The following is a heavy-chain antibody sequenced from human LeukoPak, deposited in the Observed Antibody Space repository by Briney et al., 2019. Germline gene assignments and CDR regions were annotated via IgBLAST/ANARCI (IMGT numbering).Heavy chain of an antibody. Sequence: ASVKVSCKASGYTFTSYGISWVRQAPGQGLEWMGWISAYNGNTNYAQKLQGRVTMTEDTSTDTAYMELSSLRSEDTAVYYCATVRTDYYYYGMDVWGQGTTVTVSS. J-gene: IGHJ6*02. CDR2: ISAYNGNT. CDR3: ATVRTDYYYYGMDV. V-gene: IGHV1-18*01. D-gene: IGHD1-14*01. CDR1: GYTFTSYG.